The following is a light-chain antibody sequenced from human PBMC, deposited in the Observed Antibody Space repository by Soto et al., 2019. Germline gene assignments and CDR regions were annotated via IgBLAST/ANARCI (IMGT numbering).Light chain of an antibody. V-gene: IGKV3-20*01. CDR1: QSVSSRY. Sequence: EIVLTQSPGTLSLSPGERATLSCRASQSVSSRYFAWYQQKPGQAPRLLISGASTRATGIPDRFSGSGSGTDFTLTISRLEPEDFAVYYCQQYGNSRWTFGQGTKVEIK. CDR2: GAS. CDR3: QQYGNSRWT. J-gene: IGKJ1*01.